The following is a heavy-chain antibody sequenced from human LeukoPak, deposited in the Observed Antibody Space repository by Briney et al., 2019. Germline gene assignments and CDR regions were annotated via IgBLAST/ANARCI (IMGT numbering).Heavy chain of an antibody. CDR2: INGGNGYT. CDR3: ARDGEGFGTVLDY. D-gene: IGHD1-1*01. Sequence: ASVKVSCKASGYIFINYAVHWVRQAPGQRLEWMGWINGGNGYTDYSQNFQGRVTITRDKSATTVYMEMSGLRSDDTAVYYCARDGEGFGTVLDYWGQGSLVTVSS. CDR1: GYIFINYA. J-gene: IGHJ4*02. V-gene: IGHV1-3*01.